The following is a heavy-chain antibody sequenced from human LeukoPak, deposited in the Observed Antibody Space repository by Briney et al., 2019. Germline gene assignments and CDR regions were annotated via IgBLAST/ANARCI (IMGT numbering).Heavy chain of an antibody. CDR2: IWYDGSNE. J-gene: IGHJ5*02. CDR3: ARDSPVTAGPFDP. Sequence: GGSLRPSCVASGITFSSFGMHWVRPAPGKGLEWVAFIWYDGSNEYYADSVKGRFTISRDNSKNTLYLQMNSLRAEDTAMYYCARDSPVTAGPFDPWGQGTLVTVSS. D-gene: IGHD4-11*01. CDR1: GITFSSFG. V-gene: IGHV3-33*01.